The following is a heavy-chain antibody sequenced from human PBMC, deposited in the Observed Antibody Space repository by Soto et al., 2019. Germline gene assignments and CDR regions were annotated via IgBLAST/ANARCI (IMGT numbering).Heavy chain of an antibody. V-gene: IGHV1-18*01. CDR1: GYTFSSYG. CDR2: ISTYSGNT. J-gene: IGHJ3*02. Sequence: QVQMLQSGGEVKRPGASVKISCKASGYTFSSYGISWVRQAPGQGLEWMGWISTYSGNTNYAQKLQGRVTMTTDTSTSTAYMDLRSLRYDDTAVYYCARDKSHGFDNWGQGTVVTVS. CDR3: ARDKSHGFDN.